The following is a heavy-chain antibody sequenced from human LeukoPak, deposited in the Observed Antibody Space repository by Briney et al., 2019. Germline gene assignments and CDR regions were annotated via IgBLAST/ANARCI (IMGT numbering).Heavy chain of an antibody. V-gene: IGHV1-69*04. CDR1: GGTFSSYA. CDR2: IIPILGIA. CDR3: ARGKVVAATTGNWFDP. D-gene: IGHD2-15*01. J-gene: IGHJ5*02. Sequence: SVKVSCKASGGTFSSYAISWVRQAPGQGLEWMGRIIPILGIANYAQKFQGRVTITADKSTSTAYMELSSLRSEDAAVYYCARGKVVAATTGNWFDPWGQGTLVTVSS.